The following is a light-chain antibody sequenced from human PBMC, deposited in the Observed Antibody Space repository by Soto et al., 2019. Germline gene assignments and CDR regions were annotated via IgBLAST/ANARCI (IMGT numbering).Light chain of an antibody. J-gene: IGKJ1*01. V-gene: IGKV2-28*01. CDR3: MQALQTWT. CDR2: LGS. Sequence: DIVMTQSPLSLPVTPGEPASISCRSSQSLLHSNGYNYLDWYLQKPGQSPQLLIYLGSNRASGVPDRFSGSGSGTDFTLKISRVEAEDVGVYYCMQALQTWTFGQGTNVDNK. CDR1: QSLLHSNGYNY.